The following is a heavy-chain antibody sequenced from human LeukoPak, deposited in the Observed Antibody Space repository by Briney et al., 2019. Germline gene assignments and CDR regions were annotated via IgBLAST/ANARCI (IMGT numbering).Heavy chain of an antibody. CDR2: IYPGDSDT. Sequence: GESLKISCKGSGYSFTSYWIGWVRPMPGKGLEWMGIIYPGDSDTRYSPSFQGQVTISADKSISTAYLQWSSLKASDTAMYYCARHPKSSIAVAGMGDYWGQGTLVTVSS. CDR1: GYSFTSYW. CDR3: ARHPKSSIAVAGMGDY. J-gene: IGHJ4*02. V-gene: IGHV5-51*01. D-gene: IGHD6-19*01.